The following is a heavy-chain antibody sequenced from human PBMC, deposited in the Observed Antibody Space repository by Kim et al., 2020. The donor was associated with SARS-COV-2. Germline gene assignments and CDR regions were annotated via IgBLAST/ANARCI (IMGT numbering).Heavy chain of an antibody. CDR2: IYYSGST. CDR3: ARHPAGREWLVKFYWYFDL. V-gene: IGHV4-39*01. Sequence: SETLSLTCTVSGGSISSSSYYWGWIRQPPGKGLEWIGSIYYSGSTYYNPSLKSRVTISVDTSKNQFSLKLSSVTAADTAVYYCARHPAGREWLVKFYWYFDLWGRGTLVTVSS. D-gene: IGHD6-19*01. CDR1: GGSISSSSYY. J-gene: IGHJ2*01.